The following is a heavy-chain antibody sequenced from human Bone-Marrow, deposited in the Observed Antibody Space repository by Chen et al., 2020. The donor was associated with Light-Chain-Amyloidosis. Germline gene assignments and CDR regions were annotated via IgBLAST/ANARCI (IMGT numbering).Heavy chain of an antibody. CDR1: GFAFSSYA. CDR3: AKSGNYQLLHWYGMDV. CDR2: MSGDGYTT. V-gene: IGHV3-23*04. D-gene: IGHD1-26*01. J-gene: IGHJ6*02. Sequence: EVQLVESGGGLLQRGGSLRLSCAASGFAFSSYAMSWVRHAPGKGLEWVSVMSGDGYTTYYADSVKGRFTISRDNSKNTLYLQMNSLRAEDTAIYYCAKSGNYQLLHWYGMDVWGQGTTVTVSS.